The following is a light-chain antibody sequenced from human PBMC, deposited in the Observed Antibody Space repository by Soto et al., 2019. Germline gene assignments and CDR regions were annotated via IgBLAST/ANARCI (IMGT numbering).Light chain of an antibody. CDR2: GND. V-gene: IGLV1-44*01. Sequence: QSVLTQPPSASGTPGQGVTISCSGSSSTIGSNFVVWYQQLPGTAPKLLIYGNDRRPSGVPDRFSGSKSGTSASLAITGLQSEDEADYYCAAWDDTLNDWVFGGGTKLTVL. J-gene: IGLJ3*02. CDR3: AAWDDTLNDWV. CDR1: SSTIGSNF.